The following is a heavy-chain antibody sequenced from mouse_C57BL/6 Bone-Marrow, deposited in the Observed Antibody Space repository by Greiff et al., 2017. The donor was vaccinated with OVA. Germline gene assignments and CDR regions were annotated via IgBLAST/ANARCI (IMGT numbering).Heavy chain of an antibody. V-gene: IGHV1-64*01. J-gene: IGHJ4*01. D-gene: IGHD2-5*01. CDR2: IHPNSGST. CDR1: GYTFTSYW. CDR3: ARYYYSNLYAMDY. Sequence: VKLQEPGAELVKPGASVKLSCKASGYTFTSYWMHWVKQRPGQGLEWIGMIHPNSGSTNYNEKFKSKATLTVDKSSSTAYMQLSSLTSEDSAVYYCARYYYSNLYAMDYWGQGTSVTVSS.